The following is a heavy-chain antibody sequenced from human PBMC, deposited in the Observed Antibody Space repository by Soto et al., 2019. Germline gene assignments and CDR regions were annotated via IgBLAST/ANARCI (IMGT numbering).Heavy chain of an antibody. D-gene: IGHD2-2*01. J-gene: IGHJ3*02. CDR2: IYYSGST. CDR3: ARPYCSSTSCYDAFDI. Sequence: SETLSLTCAVSGYSISSSNWWGWIRQPPGKGLEWIGYIYYSGSTYYNPSLKSRVTMSVDTSKNQFSLKLSSVTAVDTAVYYCARPYCSSTSCYDAFDIWGQGTMVTVSS. CDR1: GYSISSSNW. V-gene: IGHV4-28*01.